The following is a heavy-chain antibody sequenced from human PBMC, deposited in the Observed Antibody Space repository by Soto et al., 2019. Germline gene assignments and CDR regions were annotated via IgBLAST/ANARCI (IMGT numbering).Heavy chain of an antibody. CDR1: GYTFTSYA. V-gene: IGHV1-3*01. Sequence: QVQLVQSGAEVKKPGASVKVSCKASGYTFTSYAMHWVRQAPGQRLEWMGRINAGHGNTKYSQKFQGRVTITRDTSASTAYMELSSLRSEDTAVYYCARATQYSGFPYWGQGTLVTVSS. J-gene: IGHJ4*02. CDR3: ARATQYSGFPY. CDR2: INAGHGNT. D-gene: IGHD5-12*01.